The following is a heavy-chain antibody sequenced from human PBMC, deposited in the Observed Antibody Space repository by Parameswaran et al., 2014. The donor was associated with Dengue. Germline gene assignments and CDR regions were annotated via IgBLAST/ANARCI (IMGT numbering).Heavy chain of an antibody. J-gene: IGHJ6*02. CDR3: ARQNSGYLSNYYYYYGMDV. Sequence: VRQAPGKGLEWIGSIYYSGSTYYNPSLKSRVTISVDTSKNQFSLKLSSVTAADTAVYYCARQNSGYLSNYYYYYGMDVWGQGTTVTVSS. CDR2: IYYSGST. V-gene: IGHV4-39*01. D-gene: IGHD5-12*01.